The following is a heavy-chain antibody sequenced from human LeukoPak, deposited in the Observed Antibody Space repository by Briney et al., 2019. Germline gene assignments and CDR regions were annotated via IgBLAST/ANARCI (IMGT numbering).Heavy chain of an antibody. V-gene: IGHV1-46*01. Sequence: EASVKVSCKASGYTFTSYYMHWVRQAPGQGLLWMGIINPSGGSTSYAQKFQGRVTMTRDTSTSTVYMELSSLRSEDTAVYYCARALAQYYYGSGSYNDAFDIWGQGTMVTVSS. J-gene: IGHJ3*02. CDR2: INPSGGST. D-gene: IGHD3-10*01. CDR3: ARALAQYYYGSGSYNDAFDI. CDR1: GYTFTSYY.